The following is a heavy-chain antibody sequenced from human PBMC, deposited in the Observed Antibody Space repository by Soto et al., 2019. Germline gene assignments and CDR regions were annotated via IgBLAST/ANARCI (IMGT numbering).Heavy chain of an antibody. CDR1: GFTFSSYW. D-gene: IGHD3-3*01. J-gene: IGHJ5*02. CDR3: ARVNYDFWSGSRWFDP. V-gene: IGHV3-74*01. Sequence: PGGSLRLSCAASGFTFSSYWMRWVRQAPGKGLVWVSRINSDGSSTSYADSVKGRFAISRDNAKNTLYLQMNSLRAEDTAVYYCARVNYDFWSGSRWFDPWGQGTLVTVSS. CDR2: INSDGSST.